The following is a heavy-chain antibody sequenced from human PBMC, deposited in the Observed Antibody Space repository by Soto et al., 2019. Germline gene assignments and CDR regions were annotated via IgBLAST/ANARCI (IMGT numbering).Heavy chain of an antibody. D-gene: IGHD2-8*01. V-gene: IGHV4-38-2*02. Sequence: SETLSLTCVVSSYSISSGFFWAWIRQPPGKGLEWVGSIYHTGDTHYNPSLRSHVSMSVDTSKNHFSLRLTYLTAADTAVYFCARDTNSLDLWGQGIMVTVS. CDR2: IYHTGDT. J-gene: IGHJ5*02. CDR1: SYSISSGFF. CDR3: ARDTNSLDL.